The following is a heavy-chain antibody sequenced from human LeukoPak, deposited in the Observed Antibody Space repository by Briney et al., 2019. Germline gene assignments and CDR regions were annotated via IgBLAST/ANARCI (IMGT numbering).Heavy chain of an antibody. J-gene: IGHJ5*02. CDR2: IYYSGST. Sequence: SETLSLTCTVSGGSISSYYWSWIRQHPGKGLEWIGYIYYSGSTYYNPSLKSRVTISVDTSKNQFSLKLSSVTAADTAVYYCARAVVVVAATQNWFDPWGQGTLVTVSS. V-gene: IGHV4-59*06. D-gene: IGHD2-15*01. CDR3: ARAVVVVAATQNWFDP. CDR1: GGSISSYY.